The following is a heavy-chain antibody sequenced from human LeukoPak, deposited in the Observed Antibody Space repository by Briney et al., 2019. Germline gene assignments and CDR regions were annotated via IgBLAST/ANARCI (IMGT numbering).Heavy chain of an antibody. CDR3: ARVDTAMIKAFDY. V-gene: IGHV3-23*01. J-gene: IGHJ4*02. D-gene: IGHD5-18*01. CDR1: GFPFSSYA. CDR2: ISGSGGST. Sequence: GASLRLSCAASGFPFSSYAMSWVRQAPGKGLEWVSAISGSGGSTYHTDSVKGRFTISRDNSKNTLYMQMNSLRAEDTAVYYCARVDTAMIKAFDYWGQGTLVTVSS.